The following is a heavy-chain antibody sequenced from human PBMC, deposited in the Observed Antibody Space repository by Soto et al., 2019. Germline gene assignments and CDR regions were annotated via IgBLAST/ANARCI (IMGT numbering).Heavy chain of an antibody. D-gene: IGHD1-7*01. Sequence: EVHLVESGGGLVQPGGSLRLSCEISGLALSSTWMTWVRQAPGKGLEWVGRSKSTFFGGTIDYAAPVQGRFTISRDESKDTLYLQMDSLKIEDTGVYYCVKDRPYSAGTNLLYWGQGTLVTVSS. CDR3: VKDRPYSAGTNLLY. J-gene: IGHJ4*02. V-gene: IGHV3-15*01. CDR2: SKSTFFGGTI. CDR1: GLALSSTW.